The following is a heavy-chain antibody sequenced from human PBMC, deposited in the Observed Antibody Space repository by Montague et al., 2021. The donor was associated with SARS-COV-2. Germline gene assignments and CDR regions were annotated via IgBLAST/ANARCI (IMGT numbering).Heavy chain of an antibody. J-gene: IGHJ6*02. V-gene: IGHV4-39*07. CDR1: GGSISSSSYY. CDR3: ARVGRQQLVRLSGMDV. Sequence: SETLSLTCTVSGGSISSSSYYWGWSRQPPGKGLGWIGSIYYSGSTYYXXXLKRRVTISVDTSKNRSSLKLRSVTAADTAVYYCARVGRQQLVRLSGMDVWGQGTTVTVSS. CDR2: IYYSGST. D-gene: IGHD6-13*01.